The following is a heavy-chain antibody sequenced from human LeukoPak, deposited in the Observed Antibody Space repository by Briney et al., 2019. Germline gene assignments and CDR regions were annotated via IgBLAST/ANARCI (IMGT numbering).Heavy chain of an antibody. CDR3: ARDSPGDDYYDSSGPDY. CDR1: GFTFSSYS. CDR2: ISYDGSNK. Sequence: GGCLRLSCAASGFTFSSYSMHWVRQAPGKGLEWVAVISYDGSNKYYADSVKGRFTISRDNSKNTLYLQMNSLRAEDTAVYYCARDSPGDDYYDSSGPDYWGQGTLVTVSS. J-gene: IGHJ4*02. D-gene: IGHD3-22*01. V-gene: IGHV3-30-3*01.